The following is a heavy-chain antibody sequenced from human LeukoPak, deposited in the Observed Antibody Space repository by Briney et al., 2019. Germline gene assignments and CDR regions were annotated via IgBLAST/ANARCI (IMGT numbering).Heavy chain of an antibody. CDR1: GYTFTSYD. J-gene: IGHJ6*02. V-gene: IGHV1-8*01. D-gene: IGHD3-10*01. CDR2: MNPNSGNT. Sequence: ASVKVSCKASGYTFTSYDINWVRQATGQGLEWMGWMNPNSGNTGYAQKFQGRVTITRNTPISTAYMELSSLRSEDTAVYYCARSPNFGYGSYYYYGMDVWGQGTTVTVSS. CDR3: ARSPNFGYGSYYYYGMDV.